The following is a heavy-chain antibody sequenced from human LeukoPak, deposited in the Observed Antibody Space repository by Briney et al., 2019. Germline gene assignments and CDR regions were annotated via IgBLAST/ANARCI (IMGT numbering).Heavy chain of an antibody. CDR1: GGSISSYY. D-gene: IGHD4-11*01. CDR3: ARYRVTTVTAGFDY. J-gene: IGHJ4*02. Sequence: SETLSLTCTASGGSISSYYWSWIRQPPGKGLEWIGYIYYRGSTNYNPSLKSRVTISLDTSKNQFSLKLSSVTAADTAVFYCARYRVTTVTAGFDYWGQGTLVTVSS. V-gene: IGHV4-59*08. CDR2: IYYRGST.